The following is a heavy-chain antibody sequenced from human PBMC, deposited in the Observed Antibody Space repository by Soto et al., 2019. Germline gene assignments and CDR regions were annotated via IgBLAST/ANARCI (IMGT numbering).Heavy chain of an antibody. J-gene: IGHJ6*02. D-gene: IGHD1-20*01. CDR2: IYYSGIT. CDR1: GRSSRRYY. V-gene: IGHV4-59*01. Sequence: PSETLSLTCTVSGRSSRRYYWSWIRQPPGKGLEWIGYIYYSGITNYNPSLKSRVTISVDTSKHQFSLKLSSVTAADTAVYYCARYKSNYYYGMDVWGQGTTVTVSS. CDR3: ARYKSNYYYGMDV.